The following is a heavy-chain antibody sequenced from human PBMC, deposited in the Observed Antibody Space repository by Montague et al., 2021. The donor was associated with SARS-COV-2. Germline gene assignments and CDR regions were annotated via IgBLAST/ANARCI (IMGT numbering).Heavy chain of an antibody. D-gene: IGHD3-16*01. CDR1: GYIFTKYW. J-gene: IGHJ5*02. CDR3: ARVRPHGGSLTLGGFDP. CDR2: IYPGDSDT. V-gene: IGHV5-51*03. Sequence: QSVAEVKTPGESLTISCNTSGYIFTKYWIGWVRQMPGKGLEWMGIIYPGDSDTRYSPSFQGQVTMSVDKSISTAYLQWSRLKVSDTAIYFCARVRPHGGSLTLGGFDPWGQGTLVPVAS.